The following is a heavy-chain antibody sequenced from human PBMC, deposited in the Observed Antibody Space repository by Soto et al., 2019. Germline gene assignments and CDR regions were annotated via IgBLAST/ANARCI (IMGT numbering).Heavy chain of an antibody. CDR3: ARQEGAAFYYDGMDV. Sequence: EVQLVESGGGLVQPGGSLRLSCAASGFTFSSYWMHWVRQAPGKGLVWVSRINSDGSITSYADSVKDRFTISRDNAKNTLYLHMNSLRAEDTAVYYCARQEGAAFYYDGMDVWGQGTTVTVSS. CDR1: GFTFSSYW. V-gene: IGHV3-74*01. J-gene: IGHJ6*02. CDR2: INSDGSIT.